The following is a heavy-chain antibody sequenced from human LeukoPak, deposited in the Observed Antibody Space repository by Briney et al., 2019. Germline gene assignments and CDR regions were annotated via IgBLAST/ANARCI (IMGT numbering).Heavy chain of an antibody. J-gene: IGHJ4*02. CDR2: IYTSGST. Sequence: PSETLSLTCTVSGGSTSSGSYYWSWIRQPAGKGLEWIGRIYTSGSTNYNPSLESRVTISLDTSKNQFSLKLSSVTAADTAVYYCARDGSGYYDTSGYRNWGQGTLVTVSS. CDR1: GGSTSSGSYY. D-gene: IGHD3-22*01. V-gene: IGHV4-61*02. CDR3: ARDGSGYYDTSGYRN.